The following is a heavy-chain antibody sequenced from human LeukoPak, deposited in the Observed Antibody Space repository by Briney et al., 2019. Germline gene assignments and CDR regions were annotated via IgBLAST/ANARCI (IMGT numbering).Heavy chain of an antibody. D-gene: IGHD6-6*01. V-gene: IGHV1-8*01. CDR3: ANTGSYSYYYYYMDV. Sequence: ASVKVSCKASGYTFTSYDINWVRQATGQGLEWMGWMNPNSGNTGYAQKFQGRVTMTRNTSISTAYMELSSLRAEDTAVYYCANTGSYSYYYYYMDVWGKGTTVTVSS. J-gene: IGHJ6*03. CDR1: GYTFTSYD. CDR2: MNPNSGNT.